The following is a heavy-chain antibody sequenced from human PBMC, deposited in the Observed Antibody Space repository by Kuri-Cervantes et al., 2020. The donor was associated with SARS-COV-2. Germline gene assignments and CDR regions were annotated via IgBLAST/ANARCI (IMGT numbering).Heavy chain of an antibody. J-gene: IGHJ4*02. V-gene: IGHV3-53*01. D-gene: IGHD6-13*01. CDR2: IYSGGST. CDR3: ARAGYSSSSRNYFDY. CDR1: GFTFSSYA. Sequence: GESLKISCAAPGFTFSSYAMSWVRQAPGKGLEWVSVIYSGGSTYYADSVKGRFTISRDNSKNTLYLQMNSLRAEDTAVYYCARAGYSSSSRNYFDYWGQGTLVTVSS.